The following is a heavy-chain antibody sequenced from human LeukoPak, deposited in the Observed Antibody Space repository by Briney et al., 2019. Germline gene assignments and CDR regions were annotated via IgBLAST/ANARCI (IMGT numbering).Heavy chain of an antibody. CDR3: ARANPGGSWFDP. Sequence: ASVKVSCKASGGTFSSYAISWVRQAPGQGLEWMGGIIPIFGTANYAQKFQGRVTITADESTSTAYMELSSLRSEDTAVYYCARANPGGSWFDPWGQGTLVTVSS. CDR1: GGTFSSYA. J-gene: IGHJ5*02. D-gene: IGHD3-10*01. V-gene: IGHV1-69*13. CDR2: IIPIFGTA.